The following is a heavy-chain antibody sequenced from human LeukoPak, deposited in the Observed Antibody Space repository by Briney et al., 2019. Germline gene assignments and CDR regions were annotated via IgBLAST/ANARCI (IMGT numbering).Heavy chain of an antibody. V-gene: IGHV4-39*01. CDR1: GGSISSYY. CDR2: IYYSGST. Sequence: SETLSLTCTVSGGSISSYYWSWIRQPPGKGLEWIGSIYYSGSTYYNPSLKSRVTISVDTSKNQFSLRLSSVTAADTAVYYCARLVTEGGYYDSSGYYPFDYWGQGTLVTVSS. J-gene: IGHJ4*02. CDR3: ARLVTEGGYYDSSGYYPFDY. D-gene: IGHD3-22*01.